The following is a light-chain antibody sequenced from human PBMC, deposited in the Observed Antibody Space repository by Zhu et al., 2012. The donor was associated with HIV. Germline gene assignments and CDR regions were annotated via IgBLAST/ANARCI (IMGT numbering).Light chain of an antibody. Sequence: DIRMTQSPSTLPASVGDRVTISCRASESINGLLAWYQQRPGKAPRFLIFKTTSLQTGVPARFSGSRHGAVYSLTISNLQPEDSATYYCQQYNDYRRTFGPGTKLEI. V-gene: IGKV1-5*03. CDR3: QQYNDYRRT. CDR2: KTT. J-gene: IGKJ1*01. CDR1: ESINGL.